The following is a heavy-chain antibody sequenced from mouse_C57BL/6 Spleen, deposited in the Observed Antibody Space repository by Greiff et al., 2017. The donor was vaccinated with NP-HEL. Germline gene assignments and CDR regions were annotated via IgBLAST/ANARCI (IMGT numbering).Heavy chain of an antibody. Sequence: VKLQESGPGLVQPSQSLSITCTVSGFSLTSYGVHWVRQSPGKGLEWLGVIWRGGSTDYNAAFMSRLSITKDNSKSQVFFKMNSLQADDTAIYYCAKEIYYYGSSYEAMDYWGQGTSVTVSS. CDR3: AKEIYYYGSSYEAMDY. J-gene: IGHJ4*01. CDR1: GFSLTSYG. D-gene: IGHD1-1*01. V-gene: IGHV2-5*01. CDR2: IWRGGST.